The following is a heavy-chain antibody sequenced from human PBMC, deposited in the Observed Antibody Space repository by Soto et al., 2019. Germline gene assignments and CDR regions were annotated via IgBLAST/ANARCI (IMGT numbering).Heavy chain of an antibody. CDR2: IWYDGSNK. CDR1: GFTFSSYG. Sequence: GGSLRLSCAASGFTFSSYGMHWVRQAPGKGLEWVAVIWYDGSNKYYADSVKGRFTISRDNSKNTLYLQMNSLRAEDTAVYYCARDLGVYCSGGSCPGHFQHWGQGTLVTVSS. J-gene: IGHJ1*01. D-gene: IGHD2-15*01. V-gene: IGHV3-33*01. CDR3: ARDLGVYCSGGSCPGHFQH.